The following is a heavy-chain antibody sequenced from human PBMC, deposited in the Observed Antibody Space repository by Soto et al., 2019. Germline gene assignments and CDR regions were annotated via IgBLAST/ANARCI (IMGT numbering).Heavy chain of an antibody. CDR1: GYSFTSYW. J-gene: IGHJ6*03. CDR3: ARHDVTSLPGGNYYYYYMDV. D-gene: IGHD1-26*01. V-gene: IGHV5-51*01. Sequence: PGESLKISCKGSGYSFTSYWIGWVRQMPGKGLEWMGIIYPGDSDTRYSPSFQGQVTISADKSISTAYLQWSSLKASDTAMYYCARHDVTSLPGGNYYYYYMDVWGKGTTVTVSS. CDR2: IYPGDSDT.